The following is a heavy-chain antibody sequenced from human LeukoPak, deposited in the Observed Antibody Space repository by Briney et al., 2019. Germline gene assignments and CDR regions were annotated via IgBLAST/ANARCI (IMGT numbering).Heavy chain of an antibody. CDR2: FDPEDGET. Sequence: ASVKVSCKVSGYTLTELSMHWVRQAPGKGLEWMGGFDPEDGETIYAQKFQGGVTMTEDTSTDTAYMELSSPRSEDTAVYYCATDLSFLGFPGYWGQGTLVTVSS. V-gene: IGHV1-24*01. D-gene: IGHD2-21*01. CDR1: GYTLTELS. CDR3: ATDLSFLGFPGY. J-gene: IGHJ4*02.